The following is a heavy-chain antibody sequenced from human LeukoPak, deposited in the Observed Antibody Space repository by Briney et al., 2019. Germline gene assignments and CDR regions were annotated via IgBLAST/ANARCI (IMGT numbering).Heavy chain of an antibody. CDR1: GGSTSSYY. CDR3: AKDWWQQPYYMDV. CDR2: IYVSGST. Sequence: SETLSLTCTVSGGSTSSYYWSWIRQSAGKGLEWIGRIYVSGSTTYNPSLNSRVTMSLDTSKNQFSLKLRSVTAADTAVYYCAKDWWQQPYYMDVWGKGTTVTVSS. V-gene: IGHV4-4*07. J-gene: IGHJ6*03. D-gene: IGHD6-13*01.